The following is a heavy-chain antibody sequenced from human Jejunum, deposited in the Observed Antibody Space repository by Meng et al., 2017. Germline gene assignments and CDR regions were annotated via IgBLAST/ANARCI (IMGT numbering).Heavy chain of an antibody. Sequence: SVKVSCKASGRTFNDYGVTWVRQAPGHGLEWLGQYIYVYDIANYGQQFQGRVTITTDESASTAYLELGGLTSEDTAVYYCATSDRSVVRLGYLSLPQYHFFDSWGQGTPVTVSS. CDR1: GRTFNDYG. V-gene: IGHV1-69*05. J-gene: IGHJ4*02. CDR3: ATSDRSVVRLGYLSLPQYHFFDS. D-gene: IGHD3-22*01. CDR2: YIYVYDIA.